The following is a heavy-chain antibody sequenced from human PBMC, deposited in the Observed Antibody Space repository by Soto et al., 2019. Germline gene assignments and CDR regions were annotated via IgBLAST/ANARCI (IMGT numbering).Heavy chain of an antibody. CDR3: ARGPYSSSWYQVNWFGP. CDR2: MNPNSGNT. J-gene: IGHJ5*02. V-gene: IGHV1-8*01. CDR1: GYTFTSYD. Sequence: ASVKVSCKASGYTFTSYDINWVRQATGQGLEWMGWMNPNSGNTGYAQKFQGRVTMTRNTSISTAYMELSSLRSEDTAVYYCARGPYSSSWYQVNWFGPWGQGTLVTVSS. D-gene: IGHD6-13*01.